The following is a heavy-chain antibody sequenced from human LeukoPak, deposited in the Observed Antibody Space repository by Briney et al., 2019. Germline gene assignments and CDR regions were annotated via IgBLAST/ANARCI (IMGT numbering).Heavy chain of an antibody. J-gene: IGHJ1*01. CDR2: IYYSGST. CDR1: GGSISSGGYY. V-gene: IGHV4-31*03. CDR3: ASRYYDSSGYIFQH. Sequence: PSETLSLTCTVSGGSISSGGYYWRWIRQHPGKGLEWIGYIYYSGSTYYNPSLKSRVTISVDTSKNQFSLKLSSVTAADTAVYYCASRYYDSSGYIFQHWGQGTLVTVSS. D-gene: IGHD3-22*01.